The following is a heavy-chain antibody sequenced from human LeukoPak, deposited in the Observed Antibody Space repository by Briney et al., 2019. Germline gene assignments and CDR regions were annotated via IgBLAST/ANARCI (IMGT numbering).Heavy chain of an antibody. CDR1: GFTFSSYA. Sequence: GGSLRLSCAASGFTFSSYAMSWVRQAPGKGLEWVSAISGSGGSTYYADSVKGRFTISRGNSKNTLHLQMNSLRAEDTAVYYCAKESPYRAPTRTYYFDYWGQGTLVTVSS. D-gene: IGHD1-14*01. V-gene: IGHV3-23*01. CDR2: ISGSGGST. CDR3: AKESPYRAPTRTYYFDY. J-gene: IGHJ4*02.